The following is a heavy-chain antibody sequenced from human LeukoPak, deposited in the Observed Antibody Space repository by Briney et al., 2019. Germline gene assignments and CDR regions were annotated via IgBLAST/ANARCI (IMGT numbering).Heavy chain of an antibody. CDR1: GGSISSGSYY. CDR3: ARSLRTGYGGYTIAC. J-gene: IGHJ4*02. V-gene: IGHV4-61*02. D-gene: IGHD5-12*01. CDR2: IYTSGST. Sequence: PSQTLSLTCTVSGGSISSGSYYWSWIRQPAGKGLEWIGRIYTSGSTNYNPSLKSRVTISVDTSKNQFSLKLSSVTAADTAVYYCARSLRTGYGGYTIACWGQGTLVTVSS.